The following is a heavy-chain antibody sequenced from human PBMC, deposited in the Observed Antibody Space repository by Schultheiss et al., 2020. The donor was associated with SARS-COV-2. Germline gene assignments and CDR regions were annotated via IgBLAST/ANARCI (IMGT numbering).Heavy chain of an antibody. CDR1: GFTFVDYA. J-gene: IGHJ4*02. CDR2: ISYDGTNK. Sequence: GESLKISCAASGFTFVDYAMHWVRQAPGKGLEWVAVISYDGTNKNYVDSVKGRFTISRDNSKNTLYLQMNSLRAEDTAVYYCATLGAGLTAANYYSDHWGQGTLVTVSS. V-gene: IGHV3-30*03. D-gene: IGHD1-26*01. CDR3: ATLGAGLTAANYYSDH.